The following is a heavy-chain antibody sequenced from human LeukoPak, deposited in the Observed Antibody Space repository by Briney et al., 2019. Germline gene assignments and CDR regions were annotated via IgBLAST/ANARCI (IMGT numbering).Heavy chain of an antibody. D-gene: IGHD6-19*01. V-gene: IGHV3-21*01. Sequence: GGSLRLSCTASGFTLSTYTMSWVRQAPGKGLEWASSISSSSSYIYYADSVKGRFTISRDNAKNSLYLQMNSLRAEDTAVYYCAREDHIAVFDYWGQGTLVTVSS. CDR3: AREDHIAVFDY. CDR1: GFTLSTYT. CDR2: ISSSSSYI. J-gene: IGHJ4*02.